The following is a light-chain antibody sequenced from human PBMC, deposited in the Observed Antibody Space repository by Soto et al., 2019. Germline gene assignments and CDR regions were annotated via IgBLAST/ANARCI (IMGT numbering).Light chain of an antibody. J-gene: IGKJ1*01. Sequence: IQRTQSPSTLSASEGDRVTISCRASQSVSIWLAWYQQKPGRAPKLLIYKSSILESGVPSRFSGSGSGTEFPLTISSLQPDDFATYYCQQFNTSPWTFGQGTKVDI. CDR2: KSS. CDR3: QQFNTSPWT. CDR1: QSVSIW. V-gene: IGKV1-5*03.